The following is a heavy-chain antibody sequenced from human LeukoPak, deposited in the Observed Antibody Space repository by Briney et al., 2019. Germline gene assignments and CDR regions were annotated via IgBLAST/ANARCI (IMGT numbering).Heavy chain of an antibody. D-gene: IGHD3-22*01. J-gene: IGHJ4*02. V-gene: IGHV3-30*02. CDR1: GFTFNNYG. CDR3: ARTDMIVVVIAFDY. Sequence: GGSLRLSCTASGFTFNNYGMHWVRQAPGKGLEWVAIIWYDGSNKYYADSVKGRFTISRDNSKNTLYLQMNSLRAEDTAVYYCARTDMIVVVIAFDYWGQGTLVTVSS. CDR2: IWYDGSNK.